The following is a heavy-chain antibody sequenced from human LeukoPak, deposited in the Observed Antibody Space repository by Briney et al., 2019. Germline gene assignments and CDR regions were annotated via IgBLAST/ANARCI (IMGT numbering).Heavy chain of an antibody. D-gene: IGHD1-26*01. Sequence: GESLKISCKGSGYSFTSYWIGWVRQMPGKGLDWMGIFSPGDSKTRYSPSFQGQVTISADKSISTAYLQWSSLKASDTAMYYCARHRSYTDYWGQGTLVTVSS. CDR3: ARHRSYTDY. V-gene: IGHV5-51*01. CDR2: FSPGDSKT. CDR1: GYSFTSYW. J-gene: IGHJ4*02.